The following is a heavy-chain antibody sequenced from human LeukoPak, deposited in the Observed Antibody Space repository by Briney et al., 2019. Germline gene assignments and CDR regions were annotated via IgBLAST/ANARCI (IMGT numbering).Heavy chain of an antibody. CDR2: IYYSGGT. CDR3: ARGYYADY. J-gene: IGHJ4*02. D-gene: IGHD3-22*01. V-gene: IGHV4-39*01. CDR1: GGSISSSSYY. Sequence: SETLSLTCTVSGGSISSSSYYWGWIRQPPGKGLEWIGSIYYSGGTYYNPSLKSRVTISVDTSKNQFSLKLSSVTAADTAVYYCARGYYADYWGQGTLVTVSS.